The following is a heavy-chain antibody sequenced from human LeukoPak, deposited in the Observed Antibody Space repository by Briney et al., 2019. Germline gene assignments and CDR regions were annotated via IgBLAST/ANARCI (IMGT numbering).Heavy chain of an antibody. CDR3: AREGYCSSTSCPFDY. Sequence: SVKVSCKASGGTFSSYAISWVRQAPGQGLEWMGRIIPISGIANYAQKFQGRVTITADKSTSTAYMELSSLRSEDTAVYYCAREGYCSSTSCPFDYWGQGNLVTVSS. CDR2: IIPISGIA. D-gene: IGHD2-2*01. CDR1: GGTFSSYA. V-gene: IGHV1-69*04. J-gene: IGHJ4*02.